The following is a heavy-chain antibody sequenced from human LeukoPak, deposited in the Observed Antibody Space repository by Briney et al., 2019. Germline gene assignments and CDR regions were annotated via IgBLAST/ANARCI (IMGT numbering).Heavy chain of an antibody. CDR3: AREGPTVTTLDY. J-gene: IGHJ4*02. V-gene: IGHV3-33*01. D-gene: IGHD4-17*01. CDR1: GFTFSSYG. Sequence: PGRSLRLSCAASGFTFSSYGMHWVRQAPGKGLEWVAVIWYDGSNKYYADSVKGRSTISRDNSKNTLYLQMNSLRAEDTAVYYCAREGPTVTTLDYWGQGTLVTVSS. CDR2: IWYDGSNK.